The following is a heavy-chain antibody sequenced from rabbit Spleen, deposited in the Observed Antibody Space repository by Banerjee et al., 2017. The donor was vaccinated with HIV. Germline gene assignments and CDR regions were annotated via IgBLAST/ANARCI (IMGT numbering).Heavy chain of an antibody. V-gene: IGHV1S45*01. CDR2: IDTSDGDT. D-gene: IGHD2-1*01. Sequence: LEESGGGLVKPGGTLTLTCTVSGFSFSSNWICWVRQAPGKGLEWIACIDTSDGDTDYANWPKGRFTISKASSTTVTLKMTSLTAADTATYFCVRGSAAMTMVITGFYFNLWGQGTLVTVS. J-gene: IGHJ4*01. CDR1: GFSFSSNW. CDR3: VRGSAAMTMVITGFYFNL.